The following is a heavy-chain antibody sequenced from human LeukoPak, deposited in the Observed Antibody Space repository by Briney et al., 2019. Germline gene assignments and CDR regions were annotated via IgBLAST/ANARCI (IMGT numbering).Heavy chain of an antibody. CDR3: ATHYDILTGYRY. CDR1: GYTLTELS. Sequence: ASVKVSCKVSGYTLTELSMHWVRQAPGKGLEWMGGFDPEDGETTYAQKFQGRVTMTEDTSTDTAYMELSSLRSEDTAVYYCATHYDILTGYRYWGQGTLVTVSS. V-gene: IGHV1-24*01. J-gene: IGHJ4*02. CDR2: FDPEDGET. D-gene: IGHD3-9*01.